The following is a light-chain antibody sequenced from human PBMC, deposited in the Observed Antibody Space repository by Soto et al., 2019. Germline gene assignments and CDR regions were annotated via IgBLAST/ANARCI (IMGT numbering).Light chain of an antibody. J-gene: IGKJ1*01. CDR2: KAA. CDR3: QHYNSYSEA. Sequence: QIPLSPSAVSGSVGDRVTITCQASQDISNYFNWYQQQPGKAPKILIYKAATLTSGVPSRFRGSGSWTECTLTISSLQPDDVLTDYCQHYNSYSEAFGQGTKVDIK. CDR1: QDISNY. V-gene: IGKV1-5*03.